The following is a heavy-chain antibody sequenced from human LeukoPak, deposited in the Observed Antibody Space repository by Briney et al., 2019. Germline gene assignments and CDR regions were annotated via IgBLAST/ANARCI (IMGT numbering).Heavy chain of an antibody. CDR2: IWYDGSNK. CDR1: GFTFSSYG. V-gene: IGHV3-33*06. CDR3: AKDREYCSTPNYYMDV. D-gene: IGHD2-2*01. Sequence: GGSLRLSCAASGFTFSSYGMHWVRQAPGKGLEWVAVIWYDGSNKYYADSVKGRFTISRDNSKNTLYLQMNSLRAEDTAVYYCAKDREYCSTPNYYMDVWGKGTTVTVSS. J-gene: IGHJ6*03.